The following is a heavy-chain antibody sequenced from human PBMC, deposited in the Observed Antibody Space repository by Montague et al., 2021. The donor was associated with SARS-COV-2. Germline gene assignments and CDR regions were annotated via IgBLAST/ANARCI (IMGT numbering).Heavy chain of an antibody. D-gene: IGHD4-17*01. CDR3: ARDTPDYAPLVLDY. Sequence: SLRLSCAASGFTFILSWMSWVRQAPGKGLEWVANIKQDGSEKYYVDSVKGRFTISRDNAKNSLDLQMNSLRAEDTAVYYCARDTPDYAPLVLDYWGQGTLVTVSS. V-gene: IGHV3-7*03. CDR1: GFTFILSW. J-gene: IGHJ4*02. CDR2: IKQDGSEK.